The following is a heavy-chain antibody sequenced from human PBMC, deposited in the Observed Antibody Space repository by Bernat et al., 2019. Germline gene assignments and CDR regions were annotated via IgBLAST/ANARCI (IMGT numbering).Heavy chain of an antibody. V-gene: IGHV1-2*02. J-gene: IGHJ4*02. Sequence: QVHLEQSGAEVKKPGASVKVSCKASGYTFNNYYMHWVRQAPGQGLEWMGWVNPNSDATNYAQKFQGRVTMTRDASISTVYMELSRLTSDDTAVYYCAKEDRNFIDYWGQGTLVTVSS. CDR1: GYTFNNYY. D-gene: IGHD4-11*01. CDR2: VNPNSDAT. CDR3: AKEDRNFIDY.